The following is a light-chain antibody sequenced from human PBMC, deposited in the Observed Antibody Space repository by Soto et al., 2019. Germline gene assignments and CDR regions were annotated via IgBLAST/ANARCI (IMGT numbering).Light chain of an antibody. V-gene: IGLV1-40*01. CDR2: GNS. J-gene: IGLJ2*01. Sequence: QSVLTQPPSVSGAPGQRVTISCTRSSSNIGAGYDVHWYQQLPGTAPQLLIYGNSKRPSGVPARFSGSKSGTSASLAITGLQEDVEADYSCLDYDSSRSVAFGGGTQLTVL. CDR3: LDYDSSRSVA. CDR1: SSNIGAGYD.